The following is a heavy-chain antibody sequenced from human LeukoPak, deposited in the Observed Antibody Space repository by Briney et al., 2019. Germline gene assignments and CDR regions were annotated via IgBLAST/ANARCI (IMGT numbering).Heavy chain of an antibody. V-gene: IGHV1-69*13. CDR2: IIPIFGTA. J-gene: IGHJ4*02. Sequence: ASVKVSCKASGGTFSSYVISWVRQAPGQGLEWMGGIIPIFGTANYAQKFQGRVTITADESTSTANMELSSLRSEDTAVYYCARDSAPYGRGGTCNFDYGGQGTLVTVSS. CDR1: GGTFSSYV. CDR3: ARDSAPYGRGGTCNFDY. D-gene: IGHD3-10*01.